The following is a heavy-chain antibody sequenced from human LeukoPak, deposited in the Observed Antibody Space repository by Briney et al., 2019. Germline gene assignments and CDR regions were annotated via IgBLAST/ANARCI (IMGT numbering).Heavy chain of an antibody. D-gene: IGHD3-22*01. V-gene: IGHV4-59*08. Sequence: PSETLSLTCTVFGVSISSYYWSWIRQPPGKGLEWIGNIYYSGSTKYNPSLKSRLTISVDTSKNHFSLKLSSVTAADTVVYYCARHGNYYDSSGYNYYFDYWGQGTLGTVSS. CDR2: IYYSGST. J-gene: IGHJ4*02. CDR1: GVSISSYY. CDR3: ARHGNYYDSSGYNYYFDY.